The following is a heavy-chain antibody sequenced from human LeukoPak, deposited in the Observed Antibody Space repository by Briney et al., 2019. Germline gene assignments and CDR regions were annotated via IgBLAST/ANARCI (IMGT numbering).Heavy chain of an antibody. CDR2: ISAYNGNT. V-gene: IGHV1-18*01. CDR1: GYTFTSYG. Sequence: ASVKVSCKASGYTFTSYGISWVRQAPGQGLEWMGWISAYNGNTNYAQKLQGRVTMTTDTSTSTAYMELRSLRSDDTAVYYCAREFDRFSSWYARTYYYYGMDVWGQGTTVTVSS. J-gene: IGHJ6*02. CDR3: AREFDRFSSWYARTYYYYGMDV. D-gene: IGHD6-13*01.